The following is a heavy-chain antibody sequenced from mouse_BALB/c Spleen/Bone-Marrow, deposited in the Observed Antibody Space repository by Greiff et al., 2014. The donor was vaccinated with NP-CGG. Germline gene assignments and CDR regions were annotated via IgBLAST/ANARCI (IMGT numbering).Heavy chain of an antibody. D-gene: IGHD1-2*01. V-gene: IGHV1S56*01. Sequence: QVQLQQSGPELVKPGASVRISCKASGYTFTSYYIHWVKQRPGQGLEWIGWIYPGNVNTKYNEKFKGKATLTADKSSSTAYMQLNGLTSEGSAVYFCARERGTTAYFDYWGQGTTLTVSS. CDR3: ARERGTTAYFDY. CDR2: IYPGNVNT. CDR1: GYTFTSYY. J-gene: IGHJ2*01.